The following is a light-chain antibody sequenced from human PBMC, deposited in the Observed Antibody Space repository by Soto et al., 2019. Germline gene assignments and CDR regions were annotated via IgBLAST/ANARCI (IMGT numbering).Light chain of an antibody. J-gene: IGLJ2*01. V-gene: IGLV2-14*01. Sequence: QSVLTQPASVSGSPGQSITISCSGTSSDVGSYNYVSWYQQHPGKAPKLMIYEVSNRPSGVSNRFSGSKSGNTASLTISGLQAEDEADYYCMSYTSGSPVLFGGGTKLTVL. CDR1: SSDVGSYNY. CDR3: MSYTSGSPVL. CDR2: EVS.